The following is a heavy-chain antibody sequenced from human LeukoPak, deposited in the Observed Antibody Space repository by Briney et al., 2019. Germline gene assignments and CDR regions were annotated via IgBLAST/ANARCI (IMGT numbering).Heavy chain of an antibody. Sequence: SETLSLTCTVSGGSISSYYWSWIRQPAGKGLEWIGRIYTSGSTNYNPSLKSRVTMSVDTSKNQFSLKLSSVTAADTAVYYCAPIAAASDAFDIWGQGTMVTVSS. D-gene: IGHD6-13*01. CDR3: APIAAASDAFDI. V-gene: IGHV4-4*07. J-gene: IGHJ3*02. CDR1: GGSISSYY. CDR2: IYTSGST.